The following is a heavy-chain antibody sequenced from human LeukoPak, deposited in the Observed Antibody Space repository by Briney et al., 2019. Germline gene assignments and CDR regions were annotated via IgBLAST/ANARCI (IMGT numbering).Heavy chain of an antibody. Sequence: PGESQTLPCAASGFTLSTYWMSWVRQAPGKGLEWVANINRDGRGKYYVDSVRGRFTIYRDNGKNSLYLQMNSLRAEDTAVYYCARVQTGTTNWFDPGGRGTLVTVSS. V-gene: IGHV3-7*04. CDR1: GFTLSTYW. CDR2: INRDGRGK. J-gene: IGHJ5*02. D-gene: IGHD1-1*01. CDR3: ARVQTGTTNWFDP.